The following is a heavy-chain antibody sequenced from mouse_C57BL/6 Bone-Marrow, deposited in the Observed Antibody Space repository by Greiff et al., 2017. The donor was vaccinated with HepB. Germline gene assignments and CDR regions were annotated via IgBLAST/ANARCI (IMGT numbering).Heavy chain of an antibody. Sequence: QVQLQQPGAELVKPGASVKLSCKASGYTFTSYWMHWVKQRPGQGLEWIGMIHPNSGSTNYNEKFKSKATLTVDKSSSTAYMQSSSLTSEDSAVYYCARLGAWFAYWGQGTLVTVSA. CDR3: ARLGAWFAY. V-gene: IGHV1-64*01. D-gene: IGHD4-1*01. CDR1: GYTFTSYW. J-gene: IGHJ3*01. CDR2: IHPNSGST.